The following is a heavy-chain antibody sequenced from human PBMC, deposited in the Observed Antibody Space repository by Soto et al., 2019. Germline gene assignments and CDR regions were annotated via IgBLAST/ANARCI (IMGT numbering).Heavy chain of an antibody. CDR1: GFTFSSYG. Sequence: GGSLRLSCAASGFTFSSYGMHWVRQAPGKGLEWVAVIWYDGSNKYYADSVKGRFTISRDNSKNTLYLQMNSLRAEDTAVYYCARALRSGSYYKGFFDYWGQGTLVTVSS. CDR3: ARALRSGSYYKGFFDY. V-gene: IGHV3-33*01. J-gene: IGHJ4*02. CDR2: IWYDGSNK. D-gene: IGHD3-10*01.